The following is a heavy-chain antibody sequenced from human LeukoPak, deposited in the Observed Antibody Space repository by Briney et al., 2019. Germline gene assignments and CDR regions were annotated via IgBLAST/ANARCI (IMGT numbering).Heavy chain of an antibody. V-gene: IGHV1-46*01. CDR1: GHTFTSYY. CDR3: ARNIASLYRGLVYGWFEP. CDR2: INPSGGST. J-gene: IGHJ5*02. D-gene: IGHD6-19*01. Sequence: GASVKVSCKASGHTFTSYYMHWVRQAPGQGLEWMGIINPSGGSTSYAQKFQGRVTMTRDMSTSTVYMELSSLRSEDTAVYYCARNIASLYRGLVYGWFEPWGQGTLVTVSS.